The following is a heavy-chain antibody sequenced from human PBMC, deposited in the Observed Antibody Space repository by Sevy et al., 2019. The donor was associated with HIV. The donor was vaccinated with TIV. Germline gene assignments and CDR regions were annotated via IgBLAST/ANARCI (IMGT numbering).Heavy chain of an antibody. CDR2: IYYSGTT. CDR3: ARHFGYLNVVTPSTSHPDYWYFDL. CDR1: GGSINSSSHF. Sequence: SQTLSLTCTVSGGSINSSSHFWGWIRQPPGKGLEWIGNIYYSGTTYYSLSLKSRVTISIDTSKKQFSLKLSSMTAADTAVYYCARHFGYLNVVTPSTSHPDYWYFDLWGRGTLVTVSS. D-gene: IGHD2-2*01. V-gene: IGHV4-39*01. J-gene: IGHJ2*01.